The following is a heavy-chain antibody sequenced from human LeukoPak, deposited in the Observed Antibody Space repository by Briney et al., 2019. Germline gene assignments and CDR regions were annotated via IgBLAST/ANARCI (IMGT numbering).Heavy chain of an antibody. D-gene: IGHD5-12*01. CDR3: ARDGPLGDIVATNYYYGMDV. CDR2: MNPNSGNT. Sequence: ASVKVSCKASGYTFTSYAMHWVRQAPGQRLEWMGWMNPNSGNTGYAQKFQGRVTMTRNTSISTAYMELSSLRSEDTAVYYCARDGPLGDIVATNYYYGMDVWGQGTTVTVSS. CDR1: GYTFTSYA. J-gene: IGHJ6*02. V-gene: IGHV1-8*02.